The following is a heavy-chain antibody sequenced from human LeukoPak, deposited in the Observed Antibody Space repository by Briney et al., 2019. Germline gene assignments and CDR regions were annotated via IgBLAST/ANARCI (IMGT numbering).Heavy chain of an antibody. V-gene: IGHV1-2*06. CDR1: GYTFTAHY. D-gene: IGHD5-18*01. CDR2: INPNNGDT. J-gene: IGHJ4*02. CDR3: ARDSSIGFIYSLAFDY. Sequence: AASVKVSCKASGYTFTAHYMHWVRQAPGQGPEWMGRINPNNGDTKFAQTFQGRVTMTRDTSINTAYMELSRLRSDDTAIYYCARDSSIGFIYSLAFDYWGRGTLVIVS.